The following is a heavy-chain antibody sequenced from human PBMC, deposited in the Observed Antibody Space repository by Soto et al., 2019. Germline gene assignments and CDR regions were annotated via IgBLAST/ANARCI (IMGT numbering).Heavy chain of an antibody. D-gene: IGHD2-2*01. CDR3: AKGWCSSTSCSNFDY. J-gene: IGHJ4*02. V-gene: IGHV3-30*18. CDR1: GFTFSSYG. CDR2: ISYDGSNK. Sequence: ESGGGVVQPGRSLRVSCAASGFTFSSYGMHWVRQAPGKGLEWVAVISYDGSNKYYADSVKGRFTISRDNSKNTLYLQMNSLRAEDTAVYYCAKGWCSSTSCSNFDYWGQGTLVTVSS.